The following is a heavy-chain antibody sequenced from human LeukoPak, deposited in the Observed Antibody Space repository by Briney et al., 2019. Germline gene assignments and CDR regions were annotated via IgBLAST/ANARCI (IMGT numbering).Heavy chain of an antibody. D-gene: IGHD3-3*01. CDR1: GFTFGSYW. V-gene: IGHV3-74*01. Sequence: GGSLRLSCAASGFTFGSYWMHWVRQAPGKGLVWVSRINSDGSSTSYADSVKGRFTISRDNAKNTLYLQMNSLRAEDTAVYYCAREAALYSYDFWSGYSQFDYWGQGTLVTVSS. CDR3: AREAALYSYDFWSGYSQFDY. J-gene: IGHJ4*02. CDR2: INSDGSST.